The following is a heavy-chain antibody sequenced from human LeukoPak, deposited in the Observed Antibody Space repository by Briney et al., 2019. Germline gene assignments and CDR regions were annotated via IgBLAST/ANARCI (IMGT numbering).Heavy chain of an antibody. Sequence: SLRLSCAASGFTFDDYAMHWVRQAPGKGLEWVSGISWNSGSIGYADSVKGRFTISRDNAKNSLYLQMNSLRAEDTALYYCAKDTHDILAFDIWGQGTMVTVSS. CDR3: AKDTHDILAFDI. D-gene: IGHD3-22*01. V-gene: IGHV3-9*01. CDR2: ISWNSGSI. J-gene: IGHJ3*02. CDR1: GFTFDDYA.